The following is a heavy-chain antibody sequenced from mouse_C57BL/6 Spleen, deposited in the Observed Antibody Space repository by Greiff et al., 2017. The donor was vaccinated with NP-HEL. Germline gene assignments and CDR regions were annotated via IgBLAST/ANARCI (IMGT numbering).Heavy chain of an antibody. Sequence: DVHLVESGGGLVQPKGSLKLSCAASGFTFNTYAMHWVRQAPGKGLEWVARIRSKSSNYATYYADSVKDRFTISRDDSQSMLYLQMNNLKTEDTAWYDGVRELGRGYYAMVAWCNGTSVTVSS. D-gene: IGHD3-3*01. CDR1: GFTFNTYA. V-gene: IGHV10-3*01. CDR2: IRSKSSNYAT. J-gene: IGHJ4*01. CDR3: VRELGRGYYAMVA.